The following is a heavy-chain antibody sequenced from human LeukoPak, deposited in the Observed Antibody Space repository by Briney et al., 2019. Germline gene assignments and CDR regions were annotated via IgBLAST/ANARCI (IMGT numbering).Heavy chain of an antibody. D-gene: IGHD6-19*01. CDR1: GFTFSTQR. J-gene: IGHJ4*02. Sequence: GGSLRLSCAASGFTFSTQRMNWVRQAPGRGLEWVSSISTGSSYISYVDSVKGLFTISRDNAKNSLYLQMNSLRAEDTAVYYCAKGNEQWLADYWGQGTLVTVSS. V-gene: IGHV3-21*01. CDR2: ISTGSSYI. CDR3: AKGNEQWLADY.